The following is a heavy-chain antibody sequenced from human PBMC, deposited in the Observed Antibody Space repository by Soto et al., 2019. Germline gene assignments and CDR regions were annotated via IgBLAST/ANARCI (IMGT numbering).Heavy chain of an antibody. Sequence: ASVKVSCKASGYTFTGYYMHWVRQAPGQGLEWMGWINPNSGGTNYAQKFQGWVTMTRDTSISTAYMELSRLRSDDTAVYYCARDQRRYYDFWSGYQHGSWFDPWGQGTLVTVSS. J-gene: IGHJ5*02. CDR1: GYTFTGYY. D-gene: IGHD3-3*01. V-gene: IGHV1-2*04. CDR2: INPNSGGT. CDR3: ARDQRRYYDFWSGYQHGSWFDP.